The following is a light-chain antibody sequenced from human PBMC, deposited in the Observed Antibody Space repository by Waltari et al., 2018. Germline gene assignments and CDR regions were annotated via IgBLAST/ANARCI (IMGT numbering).Light chain of an antibody. Sequence: QSALTQPASVSRSPGQSITISCTGTRRDVEKYNLVSWYQHHPDKAPKLMIYEVTKRPSGVANRFSGSKSDNTASLTIAGLQAEDEADCYCCSYAGGGTYVFGPGTKVTVL. CDR3: CSYAGGGTYV. CDR2: EVT. J-gene: IGLJ1*01. CDR1: RRDVEKYNL. V-gene: IGLV2-23*02.